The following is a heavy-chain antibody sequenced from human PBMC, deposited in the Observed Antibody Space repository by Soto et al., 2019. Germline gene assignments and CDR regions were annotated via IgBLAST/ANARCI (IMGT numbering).Heavy chain of an antibody. V-gene: IGHV1-69*13. D-gene: IGHD6-19*01. J-gene: IGHJ5*02. CDR2: IIPIFGTA. CDR1: GGTFSSYA. Sequence: AASVKVSCKASGGTFSSYAISWVRQAPGQGLEWMGGIIPIFGTANYAQKFQGRVTITADESTSTAYMELSSLRSEDTAVYYCARDYNARRYSSGWYLGWFDPWGQGTLVTVSS. CDR3: ARDYNARRYSSGWYLGWFDP.